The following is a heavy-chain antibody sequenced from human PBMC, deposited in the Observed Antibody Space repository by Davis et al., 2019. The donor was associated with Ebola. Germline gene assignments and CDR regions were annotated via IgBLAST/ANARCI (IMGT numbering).Heavy chain of an antibody. D-gene: IGHD2-2*01. CDR3: ARYCSSNQCYAGSAEYFQD. V-gene: IGHV3-21*04. CDR2: ISSSSSYI. J-gene: IGHJ1*01. CDR1: GFTFSSYS. Sequence: PGGSLRLSCAASGFTFSSYSMNWVRQAPGKGLEWVSSISSSSSYIYYADSVKGRFTISRDNAKNSLYLQMNSLRAEDTAVYFCARYCSSNQCYAGSAEYFQDWGQGTLVTVSS.